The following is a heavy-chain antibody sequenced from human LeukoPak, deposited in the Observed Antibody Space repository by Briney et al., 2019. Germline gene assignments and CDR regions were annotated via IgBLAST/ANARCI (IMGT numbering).Heavy chain of an antibody. D-gene: IGHD3-9*01. CDR2: LNHIGTT. CDR1: GFTFSTSW. Sequence: GSLRLSCAAAGFTFSTSWITWLRQPPGKGLELNGQLNHIGTTNYNPSLKSRVTISSDLSKNQFSLKLSSVTAADTVFFFKQKTAYEILTGPHPYFDYWGQGNLVTVSS. V-gene: IGHV4-34*08. CDR3: QKTAYEILTGPHPYFDY. J-gene: IGHJ4*02.